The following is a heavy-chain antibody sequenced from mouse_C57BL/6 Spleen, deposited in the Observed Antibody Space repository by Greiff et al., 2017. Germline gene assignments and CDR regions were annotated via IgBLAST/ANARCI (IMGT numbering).Heavy chain of an antibody. V-gene: IGHV1-80*01. Sequence: QVQLQQSGAELVKPGASVKISCKASGYAFSSYWMNWVKQRPGKGLEWIGQIYPGDGDTNYNGKFKGKATLTADKSSSTAYMQLSSLTSEDSAVYFCARTLRLSLLRDWGQGTTLTVSS. J-gene: IGHJ2*01. D-gene: IGHD1-2*01. CDR2: IYPGDGDT. CDR1: GYAFSSYW. CDR3: ARTLRLSLLRD.